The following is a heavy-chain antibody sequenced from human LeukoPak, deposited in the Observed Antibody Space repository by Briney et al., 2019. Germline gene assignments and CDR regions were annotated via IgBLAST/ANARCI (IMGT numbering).Heavy chain of an antibody. J-gene: IGHJ4*02. CDR1: GFTFSSYS. CDR2: ISSSSSYI. V-gene: IGHV3-21*01. CDR3: ARGGGGSDTSY. D-gene: IGHD6-25*01. Sequence: GGSLRLSCAASGFTFSSYSMNWARQAPGKGLEWVSSISSSSSYIYYADSVKGRFTISRDNAKNSLYLQMNSLRVEDTAVYYCARGGGGSDTSYWGQGTLVTVSS.